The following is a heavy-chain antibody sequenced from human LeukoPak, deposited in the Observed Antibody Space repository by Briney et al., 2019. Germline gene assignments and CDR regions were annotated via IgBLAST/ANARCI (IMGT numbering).Heavy chain of an antibody. V-gene: IGHV6-1*01. CDR2: TYYRSKWYN. CDR1: GDSVSSNSAA. D-gene: IGHD2-21*02. J-gene: IGHJ5*02. CDR3: ARDGMVYCGGDCHSLRFDP. Sequence: SQTLSLTCAISGDSVSSNSAAWNWIRQSPSRGLEWLGRTYYRSKWYNDYAVSVKSRITINPDTSKNQFSLQLNSVTPEDTAVYYCARDGMVYCGGDCHSLRFDPWGQGILVTVSS.